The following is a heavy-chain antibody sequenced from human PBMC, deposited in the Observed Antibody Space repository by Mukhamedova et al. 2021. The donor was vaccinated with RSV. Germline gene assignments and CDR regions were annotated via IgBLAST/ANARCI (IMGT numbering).Heavy chain of an antibody. D-gene: IGHD3-10*01. Sequence: KGRFTISRDNSKSSLYLQMNSLTTEDTALYYCAKDGFRGLSGAFDIWGQGTMVTVSS. V-gene: IGHV3-43*01. J-gene: IGHJ3*02. CDR3: AKDGFRGLSGAFDI.